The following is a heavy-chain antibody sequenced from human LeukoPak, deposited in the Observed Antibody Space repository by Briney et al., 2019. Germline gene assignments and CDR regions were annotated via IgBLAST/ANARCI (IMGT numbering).Heavy chain of an antibody. J-gene: IGHJ6*02. CDR3: ARGNYGMDV. Sequence: GGSLRLSCAASGFTFSDYYMTWIRQAPGKGPEWLSYITGSGNSKYYPDSVRGRFTISRDNAKNSLYLQMDSLRAEDTAVYYCARGNYGMDVWGRGTSVTVSS. V-gene: IGHV3-11*01. CDR2: ITGSGNSK. CDR1: GFTFSDYY.